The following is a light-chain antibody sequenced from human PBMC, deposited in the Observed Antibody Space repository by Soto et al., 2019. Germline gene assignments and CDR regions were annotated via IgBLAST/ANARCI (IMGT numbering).Light chain of an antibody. CDR1: QSINSS. J-gene: IGKJ2*01. CDR3: QQSYSTPST. CDR2: AES. Sequence: DIQMTQSPSSPSASVADRVTITCRASQSINSSLNWYQQKPGKAPKLLTYAESIVQSGVPSRFSGSGSWTDFKLTISSLQPEDCANYYCQQSYSTPSTFGQGTKLEIK. V-gene: IGKV1-39*01.